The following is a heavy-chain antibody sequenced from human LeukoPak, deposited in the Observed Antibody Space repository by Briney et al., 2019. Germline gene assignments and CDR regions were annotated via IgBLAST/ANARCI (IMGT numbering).Heavy chain of an antibody. V-gene: IGHV4-34*01. Sequence: SSETLSLTCAVYGGSFSGYYWSWIRQPPGKGLEWIGEINHSGSTNYNPSLKSRVTISVDTSKNQFSLKLSSVTAADTAVYYCARTRGMSYWGQGTLVTVSS. CDR3: ARTRGMSY. CDR2: INHSGST. J-gene: IGHJ4*02. D-gene: IGHD3-16*01. CDR1: GGSFSGYY.